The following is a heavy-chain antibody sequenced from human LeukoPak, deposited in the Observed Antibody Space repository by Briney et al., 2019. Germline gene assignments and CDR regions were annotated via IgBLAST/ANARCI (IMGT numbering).Heavy chain of an antibody. Sequence: PGGSLRLSCAASGFTFSSYAMHWVRQAPGKGLEWVAVISYDGSNKYYADSVKGRFTISRDNSKNTLYLQMNSLRAEDTAVYYCARVIGNRGVIDYWGQGTLVTVSS. J-gene: IGHJ4*02. CDR3: ARVIGNRGVIDY. CDR1: GFTFSSYA. D-gene: IGHD2-21*01. CDR2: ISYDGSNK. V-gene: IGHV3-30*04.